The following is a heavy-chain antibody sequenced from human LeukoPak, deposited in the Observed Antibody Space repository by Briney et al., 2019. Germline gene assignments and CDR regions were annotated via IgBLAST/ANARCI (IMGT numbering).Heavy chain of an antibody. Sequence: ASVTVSCKASGNTFSNYGINWVRQAPGQGLEWMGWISGYNGNTKYVQKFQGRVTMTTDTFTSTAYMELGSLRSDDTAVYYCARGAVATDYYYMDVWGKGTTVTVSS. V-gene: IGHV1-18*01. D-gene: IGHD5-12*01. CDR1: GNTFSNYG. CDR2: ISGYNGNT. CDR3: ARGAVATDYYYMDV. J-gene: IGHJ6*03.